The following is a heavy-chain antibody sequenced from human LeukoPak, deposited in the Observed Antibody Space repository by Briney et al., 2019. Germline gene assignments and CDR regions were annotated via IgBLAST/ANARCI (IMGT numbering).Heavy chain of an antibody. J-gene: IGHJ6*03. CDR3: ARLKQQLALSYYYYYMDV. CDR1: GGSISSYY. Sequence: SETLSLTCTVSGGSISSYYWSWIRQPAGKGLEWIGRIYTSGSTNYNPSLKSRVTMSVDTSKNQFSLKLSSVTAADTAVYYCARLKQQLALSYYYYYMDVWGKGTTVTVSS. D-gene: IGHD6-13*01. CDR2: IYTSGST. V-gene: IGHV4-4*07.